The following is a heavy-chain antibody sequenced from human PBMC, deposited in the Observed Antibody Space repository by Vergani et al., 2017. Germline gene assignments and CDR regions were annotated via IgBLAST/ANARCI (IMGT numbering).Heavy chain of an antibody. CDR2: IIPILGIA. CDR3: ARLRPLSSGPLTDYYYGMDV. V-gene: IGHV1-69*04. D-gene: IGHD3-22*01. CDR1: GGTFSSYA. J-gene: IGHJ6*02. Sequence: QVQLVQSGAEVKKPGSSVTVSCKASGGTFSSYAISWVRQAPGQGLEWMGRIIPILGIANYAQKFQGRVTITADKSTSTAYMELSRLRSEDTAVYYCARLRPLSSGPLTDYYYGMDVWGQGTTVTVSS.